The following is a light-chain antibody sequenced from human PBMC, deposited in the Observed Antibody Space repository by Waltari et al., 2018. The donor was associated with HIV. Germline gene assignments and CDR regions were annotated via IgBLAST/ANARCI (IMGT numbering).Light chain of an antibody. Sequence: DIQMTQSPSTLSASVGDRVTITCRASQSISSWLAWYQQKPGKAPKLLIYKASSLESGVPSRCSGSGSGTDFPLTISSLQPDDFATYYCQQYNSFTWTFGQGTKVEIK. CDR3: QQYNSFTWT. CDR2: KAS. CDR1: QSISSW. J-gene: IGKJ1*01. V-gene: IGKV1-5*03.